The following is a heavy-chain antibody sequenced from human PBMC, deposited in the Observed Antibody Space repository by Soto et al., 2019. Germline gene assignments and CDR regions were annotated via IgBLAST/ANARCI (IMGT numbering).Heavy chain of an antibody. CDR3: ASSATTADYYYGMDV. CDR2: INAGNGNT. Sequence: GASVKVSCKASGYTFTSYAMHRVRQAPGQRLEWMGWINAGNGNTKYSQKFQGRVTITRDTSASTAYMELSSLRSEDTAVYYCASSATTADYYYGMDVWGQGTTVTVSS. CDR1: GYTFTSYA. D-gene: IGHD1-26*01. V-gene: IGHV1-3*01. J-gene: IGHJ6*02.